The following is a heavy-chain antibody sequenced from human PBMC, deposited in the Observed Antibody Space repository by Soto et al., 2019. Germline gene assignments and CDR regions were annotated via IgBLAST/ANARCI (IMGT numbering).Heavy chain of an antibody. CDR1: GYPFSNYH. Sequence: QVLLEQSGAEVRRPGASVKISCQASGYPFSNYHMHWVRQAPGQGLEWMGMIDPDNGRTKLAQSLQGRVTMTRDTSTNSFYMELRALKSEDTAIYFCTRMSRSFDYWGQGSHVTVSS. J-gene: IGHJ4*02. V-gene: IGHV1-46*03. CDR2: IDPDNGRT. CDR3: TRMSRSFDY.